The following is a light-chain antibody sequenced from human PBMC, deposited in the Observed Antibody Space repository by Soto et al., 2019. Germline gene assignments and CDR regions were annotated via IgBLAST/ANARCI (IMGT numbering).Light chain of an antibody. CDR1: SSNIGKNA. V-gene: IGLV1-36*01. CDR2: FDD. Sequence: QSVLTQPPSVSEAPRQRVTISCSGSSSNIGKNAVSWYQQLPGKAPKLLIYFDDLKPSGVSDRFSGSKSGTSASLAISGLQSEDEADYYCAAWDDSLNAYVFGTGTKVTVL. J-gene: IGLJ1*01. CDR3: AAWDDSLNAYV.